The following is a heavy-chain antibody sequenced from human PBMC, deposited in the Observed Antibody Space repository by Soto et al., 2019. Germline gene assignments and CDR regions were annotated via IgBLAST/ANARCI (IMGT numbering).Heavy chain of an antibody. CDR2: ISGSGGST. CDR1: GFTFSSYA. D-gene: IGHD3-3*01. CDR3: AKDRGHDFWSGYSYFDY. Sequence: EVQLLESGGGLVQPGGSLRLSCAASGFTFSSYAMSWVRQAPGKGLEWVSAISGSGGSTYYADSVKGRFTISRDNSKNTLYLQMNSLRAEDTAVYYCAKDRGHDFWSGYSYFDYWGQGTLVTVSS. V-gene: IGHV3-23*01. J-gene: IGHJ4*02.